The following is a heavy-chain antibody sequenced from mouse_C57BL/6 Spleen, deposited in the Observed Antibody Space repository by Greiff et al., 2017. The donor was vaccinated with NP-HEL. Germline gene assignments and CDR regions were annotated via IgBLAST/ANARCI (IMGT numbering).Heavy chain of an antibody. D-gene: IGHD2-4*01. CDR3: ARWGDYDVPFDY. J-gene: IGHJ2*01. V-gene: IGHV1-42*01. CDR1: GYSFTGYY. CDR2: INPSTGGT. Sequence: EVQLQQSGPELVKPGASVKISCKASGYSFTGYYMNWVKQSPEKSLEWIGEINPSTGGTTYNQKFKAKATLTVDKSSSTAYMQLKSLTSEDSAVYYCARWGDYDVPFDYWGQGTTLTVSS.